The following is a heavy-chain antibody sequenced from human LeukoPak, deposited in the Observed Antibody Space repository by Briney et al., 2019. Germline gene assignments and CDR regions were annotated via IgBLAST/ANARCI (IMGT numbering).Heavy chain of an antibody. Sequence: PGGSLRLSCAASGFTFSSYAMHWVRQAPGKGLEWVAVISYDGSNKYYADSVKGRFTISRDNSKNTLYLQMNSLRAEDTAVYYCAICIAVAGGFDYWGQGTLVTVSS. CDR1: GFTFSSYA. V-gene: IGHV3-30-3*01. CDR2: ISYDGSNK. CDR3: AICIAVAGGFDY. D-gene: IGHD6-19*01. J-gene: IGHJ4*02.